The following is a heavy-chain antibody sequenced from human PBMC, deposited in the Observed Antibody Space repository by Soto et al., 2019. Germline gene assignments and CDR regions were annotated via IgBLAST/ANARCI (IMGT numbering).Heavy chain of an antibody. D-gene: IGHD2-2*01. CDR3: ARLHCDSPNCVPLDP. CDR2: VYYSGTS. J-gene: IGHJ5*02. Sequence: QLQLQESGPGLVKPSETLSLTCTVSGGSINDDTYYWGWIRQPPGKGLEWIGSVYYSGTSTYNPSLKSGVTMSVDMSKTQLSLRLRSVTAAATAVYDCARLHCDSPNCVPLDPWGQGTLVIVSS. CDR1: GGSINDDTYY. V-gene: IGHV4-39*01.